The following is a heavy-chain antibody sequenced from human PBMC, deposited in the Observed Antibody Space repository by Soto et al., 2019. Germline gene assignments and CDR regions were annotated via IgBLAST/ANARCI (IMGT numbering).Heavy chain of an antibody. D-gene: IGHD3-16*01. Sequence: EVQLVESGGGLVQPGGSLRLSCAASGFTFNSYWMHWVRQAPGKGLVWVSRLNSDGSSKYYGDSMKARFTISRDNAENTVYLQMNSLRDEDTAVYFWARGLKNYYAMDVWGQGTTVTVSS. V-gene: IGHV3-74*01. J-gene: IGHJ6*02. CDR3: ARGLKNYYAMDV. CDR1: GFTFNSYW. CDR2: LNSDGSSK.